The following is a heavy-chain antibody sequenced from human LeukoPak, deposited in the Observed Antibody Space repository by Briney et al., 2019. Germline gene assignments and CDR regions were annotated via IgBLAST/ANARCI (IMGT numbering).Heavy chain of an antibody. J-gene: IGHJ5*02. CDR3: ATDGAGFGT. CDR2: INIGGTNT. V-gene: IGHV3-11*01. Sequence: GGSLRLSCAASGFTFTGHTMTWIRQAPGKGLEWLSYINIGGTNTHYADSVKGRFTISRDNAKKSLYLEMNNLRAEDTAVYYCATDGAGFGTWGQGVLVTVSS. CDR1: GFTFTGHT.